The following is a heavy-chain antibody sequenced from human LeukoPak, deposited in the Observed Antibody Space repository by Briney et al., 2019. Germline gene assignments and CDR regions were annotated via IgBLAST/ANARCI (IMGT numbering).Heavy chain of an antibody. Sequence: QSGGSLRLSCAASGFTFSDFDIHWVRQASGKGLEWVGRIKTKTDSDATTYAASVKGRFTISRDDSKNTAYLQMNNLKTEDTAVYYCARRDCTSFKSYSFDYWGQGILVTVSS. J-gene: IGHJ4*02. D-gene: IGHD2-8*01. CDR2: IKTKTDSDAT. CDR3: ARRDCTSFKSYSFDY. V-gene: IGHV3-73*01. CDR1: GFTFSDFD.